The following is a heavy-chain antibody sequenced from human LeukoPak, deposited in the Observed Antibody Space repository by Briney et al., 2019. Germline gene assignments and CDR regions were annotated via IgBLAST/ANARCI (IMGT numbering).Heavy chain of an antibody. D-gene: IGHD6-13*01. V-gene: IGHV3-48*04. Sequence: GGSLRLSCAASGFTFSSYGMTWVRQAPGKGLEWVSYISSSSSTIYYADSVKGRFTISRDNAKNSLYLQMNSLRAEDTAVYYCARVQQLPMGGFDPWGQGTLVTVSS. CDR2: ISSSSSTI. J-gene: IGHJ5*02. CDR1: GFTFSSYG. CDR3: ARVQQLPMGGFDP.